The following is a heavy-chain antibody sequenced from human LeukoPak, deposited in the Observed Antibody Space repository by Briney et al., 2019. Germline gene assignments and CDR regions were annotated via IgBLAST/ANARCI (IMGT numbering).Heavy chain of an antibody. CDR2: INADGGRT. Sequence: GRSLRLSCAASGFTFDDYAMHWGRQAPGKGLERDSVINADGGRTYYADSLNGRFTISRDNGKNSLYLQMNSQRSEDSAVYYCATWAFYHGMDVWGQGTTVIVSS. D-gene: IGHD2/OR15-2a*01. V-gene: IGHV3-43*02. CDR1: GFTFDDYA. CDR3: ATWAFYHGMDV. J-gene: IGHJ6*02.